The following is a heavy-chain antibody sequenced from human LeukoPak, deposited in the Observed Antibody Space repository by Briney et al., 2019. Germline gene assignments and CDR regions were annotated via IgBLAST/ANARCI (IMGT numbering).Heavy chain of an antibody. CDR3: ARGGDGYNSYYFDY. CDR2: IYFSGRT. V-gene: IGHV4-59*11. Sequence: SETLSLTCTVSGGSTSSHYWSWIRQPPGKGLGWFGYIYFSGRTKYNPSLTRRVTISVDTSKNQFSRKLSSVTAADTAVYYCARGGDGYNSYYFDYWGQRTLVTVSS. CDR1: GGSTSSHY. D-gene: IGHD5-24*01. J-gene: IGHJ4*02.